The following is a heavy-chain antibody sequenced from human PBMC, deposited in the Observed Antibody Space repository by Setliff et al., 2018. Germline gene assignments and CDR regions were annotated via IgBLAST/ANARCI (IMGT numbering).Heavy chain of an antibody. Sequence: TLSLTCTVSGYSISSGYYWGWIRQPPGKGLEWIGSIYHSGSTYYNPSLKSRVTISVDTSKNQFSLKLSSVTAADTAVYYCASISGYETLDYWGQGTLVTVSS. CDR1: GYSISSGYY. CDR2: IYHSGST. CDR3: ASISGYETLDY. J-gene: IGHJ4*02. D-gene: IGHD5-12*01. V-gene: IGHV4-38-2*02.